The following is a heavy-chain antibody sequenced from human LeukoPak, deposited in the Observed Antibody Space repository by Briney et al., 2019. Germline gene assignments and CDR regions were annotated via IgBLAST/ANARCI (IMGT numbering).Heavy chain of an antibody. V-gene: IGHV3-30*04. CDR1: GFTFSSYA. CDR3: AREGGYYYGSGSYYITIPYWYFDL. CDR2: ISYDGSNK. J-gene: IGHJ2*01. D-gene: IGHD3-10*01. Sequence: GRSLRLSCAASGFTFSSYAMHWVRQAPGKGLEWVAVISYDGSNKYYADSVKGRFTISRDNSKNTLYLQMNSLRAEDTAVYYCAREGGYYYGSGSYYITIPYWYFDLWGRGTLVTVSS.